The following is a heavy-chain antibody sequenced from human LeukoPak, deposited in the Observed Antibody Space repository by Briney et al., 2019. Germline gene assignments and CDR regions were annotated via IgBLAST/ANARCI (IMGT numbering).Heavy chain of an antibody. CDR1: GFTFSDYY. D-gene: IGHD3-22*01. CDR3: ARCDSSGYYYPYYFDY. V-gene: IGHV3-11*01. Sequence: GGSLRLSCAASGFTFSDYYMSWIRQAPGKGLEWVSYISSSGSTIYYADSVKGRFTISRDNAKNSLYLQMNSLRAEDTAVYYCARCDSSGYYYPYYFDYWGQGTLVTVSS. CDR2: ISSSGSTI. J-gene: IGHJ4*02.